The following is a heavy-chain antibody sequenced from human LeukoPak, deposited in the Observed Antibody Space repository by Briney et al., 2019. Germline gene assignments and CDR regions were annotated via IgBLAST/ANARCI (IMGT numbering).Heavy chain of an antibody. Sequence: GGSLRLSCAASGFTFNNAWMTWVRQAPGKGLEWVGRLKSRSDGGTTDYAAPVKGRFIISRDDSKNTLSLQMTSLKTEDTGVYYCATLEPRAWGQGTLVTLST. J-gene: IGHJ5*02. CDR3: ATLEPRA. CDR2: LKSRSDGGTT. V-gene: IGHV3-15*01. CDR1: GFTFNNAW.